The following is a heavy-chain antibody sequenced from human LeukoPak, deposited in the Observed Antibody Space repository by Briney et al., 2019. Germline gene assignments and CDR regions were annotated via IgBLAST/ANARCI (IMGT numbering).Heavy chain of an antibody. D-gene: IGHD3-3*01. V-gene: IGHV4-39*01. J-gene: IGHJ5*02. CDR2: FFYNGST. CDR3: ARPKLGWFDP. CDR1: GGSISGSSYY. Sequence: SETLSLTCTVSGGSISGSSYYWGWIRQPPGKGLEWIGSFFYNGSTYYNPSLKSRVTISVDTSKNRFSLKLNSVTAADTAVYYCARPKLGWFDPWGQGTLVTVSS.